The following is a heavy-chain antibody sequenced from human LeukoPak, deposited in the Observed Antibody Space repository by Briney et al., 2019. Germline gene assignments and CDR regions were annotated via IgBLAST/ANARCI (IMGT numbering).Heavy chain of an antibody. CDR1: GFTYSDLA. J-gene: IGHJ6*02. V-gene: IGHV3-43*02. CDR2: ISGDGGST. D-gene: IGHD5-24*01. CDR3: AQAQLGYNSGLDG. Sequence: GGSLRLSCTASGFTYSDLAMHGVRQAPGKGLEWVSLISGDGGSTYYADSVKGRFTISRDNSKNSLYLQMNSLRTEDTALYYCAQAQLGYNSGLDGCDQGTTVTVSS.